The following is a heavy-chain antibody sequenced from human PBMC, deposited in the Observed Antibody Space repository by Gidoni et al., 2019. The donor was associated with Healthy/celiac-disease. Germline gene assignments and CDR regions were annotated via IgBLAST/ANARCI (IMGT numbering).Heavy chain of an antibody. D-gene: IGHD1-1*01. V-gene: IGHV3-9*01. CDR1: GFTFDDYA. CDR2: ISWNSGSI. J-gene: IGHJ4*02. Sequence: EVQLVESGGGLVQPGRSLRLSCAASGFTFDDYAMHWVRQAPGKGLEWVSGISWNSGSIGYADSVKGRFTISRDNAKNSLYLQMNSLRAEDTALYYCAKGATGTGYFDYWGQGTLVTVSS. CDR3: AKGATGTGYFDY.